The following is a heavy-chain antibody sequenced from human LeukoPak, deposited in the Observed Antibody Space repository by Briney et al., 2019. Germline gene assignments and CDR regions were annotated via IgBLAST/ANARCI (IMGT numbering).Heavy chain of an antibody. CDR2: IYYSGST. D-gene: IGHD3-3*01. CDR3: ARVSYDFWSGLPDAFDI. V-gene: IGHV4-31*03. Sequence: SETLSLTCTVSGGSISSGGYYWSWIRQHPGKGLEWIGYIYYSGSTYYNPSLKSRVTISVDTPKNQFSLKLSSVTAADTAVYYCARVSYDFWSGLPDAFDIWGQGTMVTVSS. J-gene: IGHJ3*02. CDR1: GGSISSGGYY.